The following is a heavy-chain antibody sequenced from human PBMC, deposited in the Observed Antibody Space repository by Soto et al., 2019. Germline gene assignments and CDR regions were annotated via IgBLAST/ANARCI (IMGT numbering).Heavy chain of an antibody. CDR2: IYYTGST. V-gene: IGHV4-31*03. J-gene: IGHJ4*02. Sequence: SETLSLTCSVSGASIRSGGYDWSWLRQSPGKGLEWIGHIYYTGSTFYSPSLKSRLTISLDTSKNQFSLDLRSVTAADTAMYYCARIEMASIKWGRGTLVTVSS. CDR3: ARIEMASIK. CDR1: GASIRSGGYD.